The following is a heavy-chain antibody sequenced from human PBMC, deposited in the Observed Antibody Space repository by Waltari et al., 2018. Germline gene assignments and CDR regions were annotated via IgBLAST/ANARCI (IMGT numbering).Heavy chain of an antibody. J-gene: IGHJ5*02. D-gene: IGHD2-15*01. Sequence: QEQLQQWGAGLLKPSETLSLTCAVYGGSFSGYYWSWIRQPPGKGLEWSGEINHSVSTNDNPSLKSRVTISVDTSKNQFSLKLSSVTAADTAVYYCAREEVYCSGGSCYSLYGWFDTWGQGTLVTVSS. CDR2: INHSVST. V-gene: IGHV4-34*01. CDR3: AREEVYCSGGSCYSLYGWFDT. CDR1: GGSFSGYY.